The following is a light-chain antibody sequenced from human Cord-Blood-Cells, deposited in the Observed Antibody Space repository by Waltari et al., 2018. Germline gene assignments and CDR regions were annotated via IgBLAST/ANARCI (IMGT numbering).Light chain of an antibody. V-gene: IGKV1-39*01. CDR2: AAS. J-gene: IGKJ4*02. CDR3: QQSYSTPT. Sequence: DIQMTQSPSSLSASVGDGVTITCPASQSISSYLNWYQQKPGKAPTVLIYAASSLQSGVPSRFSGSGSETAFTPTISSPQPEDVASYYCQQSYSTPTFGGGTKVEIK. CDR1: QSISSY.